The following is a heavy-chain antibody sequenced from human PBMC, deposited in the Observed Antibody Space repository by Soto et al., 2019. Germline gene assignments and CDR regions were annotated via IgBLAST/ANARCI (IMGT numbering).Heavy chain of an antibody. CDR3: ARLIGRDWFDP. D-gene: IGHD3-22*01. Sequence: PSEPLSPTFSDSGGPISAFSWIWIRQPPGKGLEWIGYIYYSGNTNYNPSLKSRVTISVDTSKNQFSLKVSSVTAADTAVYYCARLIGRDWFDPWGQGTLVTVS. CDR2: IYYSGNT. V-gene: IGHV4-59*08. CDR1: GGPISAFS. J-gene: IGHJ5*02.